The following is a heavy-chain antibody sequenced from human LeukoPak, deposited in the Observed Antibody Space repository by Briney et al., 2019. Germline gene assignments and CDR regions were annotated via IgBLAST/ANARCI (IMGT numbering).Heavy chain of an antibody. J-gene: IGHJ4*02. V-gene: IGHV1-8*01. CDR3: ATLRDYYDSSGFDY. CDR1: GYAFTSYD. CDR2: MNPNSGNA. Sequence: ASVKVSCKASGYAFTSYDINWVRQATGQGPEWMGWMNPNSGNAGYAQKFQGRVTMTRNTSISTAYMELSSLRSEDTAVYYCATLRDYYDSSGFDYWGQGTLVTVSS. D-gene: IGHD3-22*01.